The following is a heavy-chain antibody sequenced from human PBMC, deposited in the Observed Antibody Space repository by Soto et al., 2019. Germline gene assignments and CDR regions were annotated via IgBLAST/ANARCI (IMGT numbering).Heavy chain of an antibody. Sequence: GPSLVNPTQTLTLTCTFSGFSLSTSGMCVSWIRQPPGKALEWLARIDWDDDKYYSTSLKTRLTISKDTSKNQVVLTMTNMDPVDTATYYCARIAERINASDRRAAPGTYYYMDVWGKGTTVTVSS. V-gene: IGHV2-70*11. D-gene: IGHD6-25*01. CDR1: GFSLSTSGMC. J-gene: IGHJ6*03. CDR2: IDWDDDK. CDR3: ARIAERINASDRRAAPGTYYYMDV.